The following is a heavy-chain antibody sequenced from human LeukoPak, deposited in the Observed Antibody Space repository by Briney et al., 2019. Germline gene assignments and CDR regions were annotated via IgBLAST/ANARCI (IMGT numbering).Heavy chain of an antibody. CDR2: IYNGVST. CDR3: ARDSLYFGELFLDY. D-gene: IGHD3-10*01. Sequence: GGSLRLSCAASGFTVRNGYMSWVRQAPGKGLEWVSLIYNGVSTYYADSVKGRFTISRDSSKNTLDLQMNSLRAEDTAVYYCARDSLYFGELFLDYWGQGTLATVSS. V-gene: IGHV3-66*01. CDR1: GFTVRNGY. J-gene: IGHJ4*02.